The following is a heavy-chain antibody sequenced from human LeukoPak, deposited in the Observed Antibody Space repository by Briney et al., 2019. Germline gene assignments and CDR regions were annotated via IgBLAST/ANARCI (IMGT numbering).Heavy chain of an antibody. J-gene: IGHJ4*02. V-gene: IGHV3-11*04. D-gene: IGHD3-22*01. CDR3: ARPPGSSGYYYPFDY. CDR2: ISSSGSTI. Sequence: GSLRLSCAASGFPFSDYYMSWIRPAPGKGLEWVSYISSSGSTIYYADSVKGRFTISRDNAKNSLYLQMNSLRAEDTAVYYCARPPGSSGYYYPFDYWGQGTLVTVSS. CDR1: GFPFSDYY.